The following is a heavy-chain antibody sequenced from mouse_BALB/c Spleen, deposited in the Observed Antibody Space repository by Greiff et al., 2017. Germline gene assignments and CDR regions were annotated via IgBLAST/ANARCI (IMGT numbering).Heavy chain of an antibody. CDR2: INPSTGYT. CDR1: GYTFTSYW. D-gene: IGHD1-1*01. V-gene: IGHV1-7*01. Sequence: VQLQQSGAELAKPGASVKMSCKASGYTFTSYWMHWVKQRPGQGLEWIGYINPSTGYTEYNQKFKDKATLTADKSSSTAYMQLSSLPSEDSAVYYCARGDGSSYFDDWGAGTTVTVSS. CDR3: ARGDGSSYFDD. J-gene: IGHJ1*01.